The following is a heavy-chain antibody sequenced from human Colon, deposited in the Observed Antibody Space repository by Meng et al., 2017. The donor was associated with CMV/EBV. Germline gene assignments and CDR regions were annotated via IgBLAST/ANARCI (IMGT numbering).Heavy chain of an antibody. CDR2: IFPGDSDT. Sequence: GESLKISCEGSGYTFTTYWVGWVRQKPGKELEWMGIIFPGDSDTMLGPSFQGQVTLSVDQSISTAYLQWSSLKASDTAMYYCVRQSSGYDFDYWGQGALVTVSS. CDR1: GYTFTTYW. D-gene: IGHD5-12*01. CDR3: VRQSSGYDFDY. J-gene: IGHJ4*02. V-gene: IGHV5-51*01.